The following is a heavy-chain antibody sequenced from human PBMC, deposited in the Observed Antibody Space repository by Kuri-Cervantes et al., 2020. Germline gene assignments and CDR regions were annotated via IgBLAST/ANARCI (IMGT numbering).Heavy chain of an antibody. Sequence: ASVKVSCKASGYTFTSYGISWVRQAPGQGLEWMGWISAYNGNTNYAQKLQGRVTMTTDTSTSTAYMELSRLRSDDTAVYYCARGLGSGYDWASYYFDYWGQGTLVTVSS. CDR2: ISAYNGNT. CDR3: ARGLGSGYDWASYYFDY. D-gene: IGHD5-12*01. CDR1: GYTFTSYG. J-gene: IGHJ4*02. V-gene: IGHV1-18*01.